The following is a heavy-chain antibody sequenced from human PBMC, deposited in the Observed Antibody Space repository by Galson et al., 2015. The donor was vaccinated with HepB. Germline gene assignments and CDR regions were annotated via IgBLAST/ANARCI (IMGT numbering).Heavy chain of an antibody. CDR2: IIPIFGIA. J-gene: IGHJ3*02. CDR3: ATHRINGAFDI. D-gene: IGHD1-20*01. Sequence: SVKVSCKASGGTFSSYAISWVRQAPGQGLEWMGGIIPIFGIANYAQKFQGRVTITADESTSTAYVELSSLRSEDTAVYYCATHRINGAFDIWGQGTMVTVSS. CDR1: GGTFSSYA. V-gene: IGHV1-69*13.